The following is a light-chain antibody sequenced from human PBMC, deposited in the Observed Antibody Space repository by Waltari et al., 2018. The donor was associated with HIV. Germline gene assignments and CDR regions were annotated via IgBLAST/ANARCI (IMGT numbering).Light chain of an antibody. V-gene: IGLV1-44*01. CDR1: SSHVGSNT. Sequence: QSVLTQPPSASGTTGQRVTISCSGSSSHVGSNTVTWYQQHPGTAPKHLIYSNNQRPSGVPDRFSGSKSGTSASLAISGLQSEDEADYYCAAWDDSLNVWVFGGGTKLTVL. CDR2: SNN. J-gene: IGLJ3*02. CDR3: AAWDDSLNVWV.